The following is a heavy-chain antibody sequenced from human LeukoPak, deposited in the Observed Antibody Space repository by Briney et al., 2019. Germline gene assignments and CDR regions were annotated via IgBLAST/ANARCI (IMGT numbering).Heavy chain of an antibody. D-gene: IGHD4-17*01. J-gene: IGHJ4*02. CDR1: GFTFSSYI. CDR2: ILNDGSDK. CDR3: ARDILRDYDRAIDY. Sequence: GGSLRLSCAASGFTFSSYIMHWVRQAPGKGLEWVAVILNDGSDKYYADSVEGRFTISRDNSNNTLHLQMNSLRLEDKAIYYCARDILRDYDRAIDYWGQGSLVTVSS. V-gene: IGHV3-30*03.